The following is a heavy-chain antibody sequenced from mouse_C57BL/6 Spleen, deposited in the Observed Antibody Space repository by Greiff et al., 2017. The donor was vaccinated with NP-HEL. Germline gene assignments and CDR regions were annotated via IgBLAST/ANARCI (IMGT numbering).Heavy chain of an antibody. J-gene: IGHJ2*01. V-gene: IGHV1-80*01. Sequence: VQLKQSGAELVKPGASVKISCKASGYAFSSYWMNWVKQRPGKGLEWIGQIYPGDGDTNYNGKFKGKATLTADKSSSTAYMQLSSLTSEDSAVYFCARGRTTVSFDYWGQGTTLTVSS. CDR2: IYPGDGDT. CDR1: GYAFSSYW. D-gene: IGHD1-1*01. CDR3: ARGRTTVSFDY.